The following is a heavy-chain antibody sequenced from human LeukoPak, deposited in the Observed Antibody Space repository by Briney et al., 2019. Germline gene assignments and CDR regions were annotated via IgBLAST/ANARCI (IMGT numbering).Heavy chain of an antibody. J-gene: IGHJ4*02. D-gene: IGHD6-13*01. V-gene: IGHV4-59*01. CDR3: ARDMGSAAGHDY. Sequence: SETLSLTCTISGGSISDYYWSWIRQPPGKGLEWIGYIYYSGSTHYNPSLKSRVTISVDTSKNQFSLKLTSVTAADTAVHYCARDMGSAAGHDYWGQGTLVTVSS. CDR2: IYYSGST. CDR1: GGSISDYY.